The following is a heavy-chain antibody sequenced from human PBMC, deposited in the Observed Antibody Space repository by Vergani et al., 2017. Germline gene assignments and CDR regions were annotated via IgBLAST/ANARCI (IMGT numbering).Heavy chain of an antibody. CDR2: IRGSVGST. J-gene: IGHJ4*02. D-gene: IGHD1-7*01. Sequence: EVQLLESGGGLVQPGGSLRLSCAASGFTFSSYAMSWVRQAPGKGLEWVSAIRGSVGSTYYADSVKGRFTISRDNSKNTLYLQMNSLRAEDTAVYYCAKGDWNYGYYFDYWGQGTLVTVSS. CDR1: GFTFSSYA. CDR3: AKGDWNYGYYFDY. V-gene: IGHV3-23*01.